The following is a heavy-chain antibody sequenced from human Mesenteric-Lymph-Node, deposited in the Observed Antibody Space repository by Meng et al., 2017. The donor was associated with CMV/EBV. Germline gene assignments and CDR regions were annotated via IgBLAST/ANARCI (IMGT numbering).Heavy chain of an antibody. V-gene: IGHV3-48*03. J-gene: IGHJ5*02. Sequence: GGSLRLSCAASGFTFSSYEMNWVRQAPGKGLEWVSYISSSGSTIYYADSVKGRFTISRDNAKNSLYLQMNSLRAEDTAVYYCAKLYDSSGGWFDPWGQGTLVTVSS. D-gene: IGHD3-22*01. CDR1: GFTFSSYE. CDR2: ISSSGSTI. CDR3: AKLYDSSGGWFDP.